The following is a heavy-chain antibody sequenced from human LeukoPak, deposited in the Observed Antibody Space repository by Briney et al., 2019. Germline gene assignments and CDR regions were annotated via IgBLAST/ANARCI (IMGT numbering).Heavy chain of an antibody. V-gene: IGHV1-8*01. CDR1: GYTFTSYD. Sequence: ASVKVSCKASGYTFTSYDINLVRQATGQGLEWMGWMNPNSGNTGYAQKFQGRVTMTRNTSISTAYMELSSLRSEDTAVYYCASDYYYDSSGYPHPGPDAFDIWGQGTMVTVSS. D-gene: IGHD3-22*01. CDR3: ASDYYYDSSGYPHPGPDAFDI. J-gene: IGHJ3*02. CDR2: MNPNSGNT.